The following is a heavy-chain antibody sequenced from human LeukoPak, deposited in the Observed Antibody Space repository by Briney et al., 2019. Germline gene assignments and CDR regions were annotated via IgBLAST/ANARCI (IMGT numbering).Heavy chain of an antibody. J-gene: IGHJ6*02. D-gene: IGHD3-9*01. CDR1: GFTFSSYS. Sequence: GGSLRLSCAASGFTFSSYSMNWVRQAPGKGLEWVSYISSSSTIYYADSVKGRFTISRDNAKNSLYQQMNSLRDEDTAVYYCARARLTGYYYYYGMDVWGQGTTVTVSS. V-gene: IGHV3-48*02. CDR2: ISSSSTI. CDR3: ARARLTGYYYYYGMDV.